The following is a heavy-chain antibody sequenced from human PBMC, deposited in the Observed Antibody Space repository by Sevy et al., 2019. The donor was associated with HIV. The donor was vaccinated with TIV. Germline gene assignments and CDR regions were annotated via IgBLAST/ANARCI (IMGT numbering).Heavy chain of an antibody. D-gene: IGHD3-10*01. CDR3: VKDGGVLGVMRSAAFDI. CDR2: ISSNGGST. Sequence: GGSLRLSCSASGFTFSSYAMHWVRQAPGKGLEYVSAISSNGGSTYYADSVKGRFTISRDNSKNTLYLQMSSLRAEDTAVYYCVKDGGVLGVMRSAAFDIWGQGTMVTVSS. J-gene: IGHJ3*02. CDR1: GFTFSSYA. V-gene: IGHV3-64D*06.